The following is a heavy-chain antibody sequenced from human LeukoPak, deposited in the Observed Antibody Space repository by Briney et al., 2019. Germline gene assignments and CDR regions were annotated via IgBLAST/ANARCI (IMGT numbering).Heavy chain of an antibody. Sequence: SETLSLTCTVSGGSISSYYWSWIRQPPGKGLEWIGYIYYSGSTNYNPSLKSRVTISVDTSKNQFSLKLSSVTSADTAVYYCASSVEGYCSGGSCYSYYYYMDVWAKGTTVNGSS. V-gene: IGHV4-59*01. J-gene: IGHJ6*03. CDR1: GGSISSYY. D-gene: IGHD2-15*01. CDR2: IYYSGST. CDR3: ASSVEGYCSGGSCYSYYYYMDV.